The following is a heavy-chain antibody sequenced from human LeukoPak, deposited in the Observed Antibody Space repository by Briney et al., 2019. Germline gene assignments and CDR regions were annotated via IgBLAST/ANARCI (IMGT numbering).Heavy chain of an antibody. CDR2: INWNGGST. Sequence: GGSLRLSCAASGFTFDDYGMSWVRQAPGKGLEWASDINWNGGSTGYADSVKGRFTISRDNAKNSLYLQMNSLRAEDTALYYCARDFPSYGMDVWGQGTTVTVSS. V-gene: IGHV3-20*04. J-gene: IGHJ6*02. CDR3: ARDFPSYGMDV. CDR1: GFTFDDYG.